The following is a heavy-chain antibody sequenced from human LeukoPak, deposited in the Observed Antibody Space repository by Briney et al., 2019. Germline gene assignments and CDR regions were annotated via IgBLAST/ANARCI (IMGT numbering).Heavy chain of an antibody. CDR1: GFTFSSYA. CDR3: ARGTYYYDSSGYCYVNY. Sequence: PGRSLRLSCAASGFTFSSYAMHWVRQAPGKGLEWVAVISYDGSNKYYADSVKGRFTISRDNSKNTLYLQMNSLRAEDTAVYYCARGTYYYDSSGYCYVNYWGQGTLVTVSS. J-gene: IGHJ4*02. D-gene: IGHD3-22*01. V-gene: IGHV3-30-3*01. CDR2: ISYDGSNK.